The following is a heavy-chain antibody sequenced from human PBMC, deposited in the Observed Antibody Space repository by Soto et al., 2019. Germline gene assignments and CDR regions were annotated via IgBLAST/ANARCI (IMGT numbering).Heavy chain of an antibody. D-gene: IGHD3-3*01. Sequence: GGSLRLSCAASGFTFSSYAMSWVRQAPGKGLEWVSAISGSGGSTYYADSVKGRFTISRDNSKNTPYLQMNSLRAEDTAVYYCAKDDDYDFWSGYYTFDYWGQGTLVTVS. CDR3: AKDDDYDFWSGYYTFDY. V-gene: IGHV3-23*01. J-gene: IGHJ4*02. CDR1: GFTFSSYA. CDR2: ISGSGGST.